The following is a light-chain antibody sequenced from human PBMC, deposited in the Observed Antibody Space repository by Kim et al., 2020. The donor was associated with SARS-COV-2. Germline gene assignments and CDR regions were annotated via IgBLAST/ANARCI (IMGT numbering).Light chain of an antibody. CDR2: EVN. V-gene: IGLV2-8*01. J-gene: IGLJ1*01. Sequence: GQSGTISCTGTGSDVGGYNYVSWYQQHPGKAPKLMIYEVNRRPSGVPDRFSASKSGNTASLTVSGLQAEDEADYYCISYAGNNVYVFGTGTKVTVL. CDR1: GSDVGGYNY. CDR3: ISYAGNNVYV.